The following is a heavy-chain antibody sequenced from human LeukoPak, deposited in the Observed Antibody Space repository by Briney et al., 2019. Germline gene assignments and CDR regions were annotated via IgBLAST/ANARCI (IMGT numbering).Heavy chain of an antibody. J-gene: IGHJ5*02. V-gene: IGHV4-59*01. CDR1: GGSISSYY. Sequence: SETLSLTCTVSGGSISSYYWSWIRQPPGKGLEWIGYIYYSGSTNYNPSLKSRVTISVDTSKNQVSLKLSSVTAADTAVYYCARERGGYSYGNNWFDPWGQGTLVTVSS. CDR3: ARERGGYSYGNNWFDP. D-gene: IGHD5-18*01. CDR2: IYYSGST.